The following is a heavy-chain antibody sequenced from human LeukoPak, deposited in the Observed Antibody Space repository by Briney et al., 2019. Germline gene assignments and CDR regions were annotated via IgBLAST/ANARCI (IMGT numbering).Heavy chain of an antibody. V-gene: IGHV1-18*04. CDR1: GYTFTSYG. CDR2: ISAYNGNT. D-gene: IGHD3-10*01. Sequence: GASVNVSCKASGYTFTSYGISWVRQAPGQGLEWMGWISAYNGNTNYAQKLQGRVTMTTDTSTSTAYMELRSLRSDDTAVYYCARGRVVRGVIMWDFDYWGQGTLVTVSS. J-gene: IGHJ4*02. CDR3: ARGRVVRGVIMWDFDY.